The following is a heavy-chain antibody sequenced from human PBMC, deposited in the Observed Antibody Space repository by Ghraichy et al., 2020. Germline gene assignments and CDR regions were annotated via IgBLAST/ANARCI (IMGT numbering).Heavy chain of an antibody. D-gene: IGHD6-19*01. CDR3: AKGYSSAWYYYGMDV. CDR1: GFTFDDHA. CDR2: ISWDSGSI. J-gene: IGHJ6*02. Sequence: GGSLRLSCAASGFTFDDHAMHWVRQAPGKGLEWVSGISWDSGSIGYADSVKGRFTISRDNAKNSLYLQMNSLRAEDTALYYCAKGYSSAWYYYGMDVWGHGTTVTVSS. V-gene: IGHV3-9*01.